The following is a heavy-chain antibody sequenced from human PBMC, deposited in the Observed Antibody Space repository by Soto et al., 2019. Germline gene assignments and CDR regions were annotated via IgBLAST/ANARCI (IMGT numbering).Heavy chain of an antibody. Sequence: PSETLSLTCTVSGGSISSSSYYWGWIRQPPGKGLEWIGSIYYSGSTYYNPSLKSRVTISVDTSKNQLSLKLSSVTAADTAVYYCARRFDDHSKGEDYYGMDVWGQGTTVTVSS. V-gene: IGHV4-39*01. J-gene: IGHJ6*02. D-gene: IGHD4-4*01. CDR2: IYYSGST. CDR1: GGSISSSSYY. CDR3: ARRFDDHSKGEDYYGMDV.